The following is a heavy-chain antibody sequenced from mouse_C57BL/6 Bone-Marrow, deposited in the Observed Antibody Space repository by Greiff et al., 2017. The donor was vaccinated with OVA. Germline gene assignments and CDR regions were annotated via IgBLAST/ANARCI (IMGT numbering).Heavy chain of an antibody. D-gene: IGHD1-1*02. CDR2: IYPGNSDT. CDR1: GYTFTSYW. J-gene: IGHJ1*03. CDR3: TSPYGAYWYVDG. Sequence: EVQLQQSGTVLARPGASVKMSCKTSGYTFTSYWMHWVKQRPGQGLEWIGAIYPGNSDTSYNQKFKGKAKLTAVTSASTAYMELSSLTNEDSAVYYCTSPYGAYWYVDGWGTGTTVTVSS. V-gene: IGHV1-5*01.